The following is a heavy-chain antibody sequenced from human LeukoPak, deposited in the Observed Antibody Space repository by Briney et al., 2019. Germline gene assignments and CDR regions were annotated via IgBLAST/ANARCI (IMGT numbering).Heavy chain of an antibody. CDR3: AKYVSARGPPYALAV. Sequence: GGSLRLSCAASEFTFGSYAMQWVRQAPGKGLEWVSGISASGGNTWYADSVKGRFTISRDNSKNTLYLQMNSLRAEDTAVYYCAKYVSARGPPYALAVWGQGTTVTVSS. CDR1: EFTFGSYA. D-gene: IGHD2/OR15-2a*01. J-gene: IGHJ6*02. V-gene: IGHV3-23*01. CDR2: ISASGGNT.